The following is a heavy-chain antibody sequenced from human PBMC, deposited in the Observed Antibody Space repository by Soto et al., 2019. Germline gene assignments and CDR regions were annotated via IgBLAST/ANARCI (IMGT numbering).Heavy chain of an antibody. CDR2: IYYSGIT. CDR1: GDSISSGCFY. J-gene: IGHJ5*02. V-gene: IGHV4-61*01. CDR3: ARGRKDYDTSGYYPPAGWFDP. Sequence: SETLSLTCTVSGDSISSGCFYWSWIRQFPGKGLEWIGFIYYSGITDYNPALKGRVTFSVDTSENQFSLKLNSVTAADTAVYYCARGRKDYDTSGYYPPAGWFDPWGPGILVTVSS. D-gene: IGHD3-22*01.